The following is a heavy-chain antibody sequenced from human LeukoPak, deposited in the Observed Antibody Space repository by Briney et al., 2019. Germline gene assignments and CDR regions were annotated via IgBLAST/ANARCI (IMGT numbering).Heavy chain of an antibody. CDR1: GGSFSGYY. CDR2: INHSGST. Sequence: SETLSLTCAVYGGSFSGYYWSWIRQPPGKGLEWIGEINHSGSTNYNPSLKSRVTISVDTSKNQFSLKLSSVTAADTAVYYCAREGVWLQFGAFDIWGQGTMVTVSS. CDR3: AREGVWLQFGAFDI. J-gene: IGHJ3*02. V-gene: IGHV4-34*01. D-gene: IGHD5-24*01.